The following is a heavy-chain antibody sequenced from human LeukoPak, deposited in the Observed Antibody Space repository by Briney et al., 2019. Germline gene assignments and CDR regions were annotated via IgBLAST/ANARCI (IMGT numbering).Heavy chain of an antibody. J-gene: IGHJ4*02. CDR2: IRYDGSNK. V-gene: IGHV3-30*02. Sequence: GGSLRLSCAASGFTFSGYGMHWVRQAPGKGLEWVAFIRYDGSNKYYADSVKGRFTISRDNSKNTLYLQMNSLRAEDTAVYYCAKGKDSSGHFDYWGQGTLVTVSS. CDR3: AKGKDSSGHFDY. CDR1: GFTFSGYG. D-gene: IGHD6-19*01.